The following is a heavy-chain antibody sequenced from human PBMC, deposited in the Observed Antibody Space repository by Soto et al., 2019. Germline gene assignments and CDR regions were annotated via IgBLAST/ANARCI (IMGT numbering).Heavy chain of an antibody. D-gene: IGHD2-2*01. J-gene: IGHJ4*02. V-gene: IGHV4-30-2*01. CDR3: ARVPDY. CDR2: MYHSGST. Sequence: SETLSLTCAVSGGSISSGGYSWSWIRQPPGKGLEWIGYMYHSGSTYYNPSLKSRVTMSIDRSKNQFSLKLSSVTAADTAVYYCARVPDYWCQGILVNVS. CDR1: GGSISSGGYS.